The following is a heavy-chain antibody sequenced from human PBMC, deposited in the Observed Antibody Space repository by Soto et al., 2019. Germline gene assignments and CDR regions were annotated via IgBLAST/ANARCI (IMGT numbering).Heavy chain of an antibody. V-gene: IGHV4-61*01. CDR3: ARDECRGGSCFSAGGSYYYYGMDV. CDR1: GGSVSSGSYY. J-gene: IGHJ6*01. Sequence: PSETLSLTCTVSGGSVSSGSYYWSWIRQPPGKGLEWIGYIYYSGSTNYNPSLKSRVTISVDTSKNQFSLKLSSVTAADTAVYYCARDECRGGSCFSAGGSYYYYGMDVWGQGTTVTVS. CDR2: IYYSGST. D-gene: IGHD2-15*01.